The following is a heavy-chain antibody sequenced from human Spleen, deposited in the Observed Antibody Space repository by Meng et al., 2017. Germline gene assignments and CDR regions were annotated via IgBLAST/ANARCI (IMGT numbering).Heavy chain of an antibody. CDR3: ARDEDISAAGYLLGDF. V-gene: IGHV1-2*06. Sequence: QVQLVQSGAEVKKPGGSVKVSCKASGYTFPDYWLHWVRRAPGQGLEWMGRINPKSGDTHYAQRFQGRVTMTGDTSISTAYMELSGLRSDDTAMYYCARDEDISAAGYLLGDFWGQGTLVTVSS. CDR2: INPKSGDT. D-gene: IGHD6-13*01. CDR1: GYTFPDYW. J-gene: IGHJ4*02.